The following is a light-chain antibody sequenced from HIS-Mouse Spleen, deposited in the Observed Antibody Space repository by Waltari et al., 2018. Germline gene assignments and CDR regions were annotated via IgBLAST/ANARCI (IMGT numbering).Light chain of an antibody. CDR2: DVS. J-gene: IGLJ2*01. Sequence: QSALTQPASVSGSPGQSITISCTGTSSDVGGYNYVSWYQQHPGKAPKLMIYDVSNRPSGVSNRFSGPKSGNTASLTISGLQAEDEADYYCSSYTSSSFNVVFGGGTKLTVL. CDR1: SSDVGGYNY. V-gene: IGLV2-14*03. CDR3: SSYTSSSFNVV.